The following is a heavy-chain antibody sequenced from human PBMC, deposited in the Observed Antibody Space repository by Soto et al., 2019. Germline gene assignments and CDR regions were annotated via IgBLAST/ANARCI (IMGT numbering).Heavy chain of an antibody. CDR1: GGSISSGGYS. D-gene: IGHD3-9*01. V-gene: IGHV4-30-2*01. J-gene: IGHJ4*02. CDR2: IYHSGST. CDR3: ARENYDILTGYRTLDY. Sequence: SETLSLTCAVSGGSISSGGYSWSWSRQPPGKGLEWIGYIYHSGSTYYNPSLESRVTISVDRSKNQFSLKLSSVTAADTAVYYCARENYDILTGYRTLDYWGQGTLVTVSS.